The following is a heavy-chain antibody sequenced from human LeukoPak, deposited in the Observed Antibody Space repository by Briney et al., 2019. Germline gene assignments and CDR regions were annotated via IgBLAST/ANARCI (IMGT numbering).Heavy chain of an antibody. D-gene: IGHD6-19*01. CDR3: AKKGDSGWVFDY. J-gene: IGHJ4*02. V-gene: IGHV3-23*01. Sequence: GGSLRFSCAASGFTFSSYAMSWVRQAPGKGLEWVSGISGSGGSTHYADSVKGQFTISRDNSKNTLWLQMNSLRAEDTALYYCAKKGDSGWVFDYWGQGTLVTVSS. CDR1: GFTFSSYA. CDR2: ISGSGGST.